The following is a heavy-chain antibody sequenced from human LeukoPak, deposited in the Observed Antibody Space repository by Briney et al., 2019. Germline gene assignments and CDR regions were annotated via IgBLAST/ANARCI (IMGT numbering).Heavy chain of an antibody. Sequence: GGSLRLSCAASGFNFGSYAMHWVRQAPGKGLEYVSAISSNGGSTYYGNSVKGRFTISRDNSKNTLYLQMGSLRAEDMAVYYCARAYGSGKGRFDPWGQGTLVTVSS. D-gene: IGHD3-10*01. CDR1: GFNFGSYA. CDR3: ARAYGSGKGRFDP. V-gene: IGHV3-64*01. J-gene: IGHJ5*02. CDR2: ISSNGGST.